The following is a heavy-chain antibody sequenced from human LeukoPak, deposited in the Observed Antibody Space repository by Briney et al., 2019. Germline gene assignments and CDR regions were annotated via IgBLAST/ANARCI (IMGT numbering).Heavy chain of an antibody. CDR2: IYYSGST. CDR3: ARTAYDSSDFYRFDY. CDR1: GGSVSSSSYY. V-gene: IGHV4-39*07. D-gene: IGHD3-22*01. Sequence: SETLSLTCTVSGGSVSSSSYYWGWIRQPPGKGLEWIGSIYYSGSTYYNPSLKSRVSISVDTSKNQFSLKLNSLTAADTAVYYCARTAYDSSDFYRFDYWGQGTLVTVSS. J-gene: IGHJ4*02.